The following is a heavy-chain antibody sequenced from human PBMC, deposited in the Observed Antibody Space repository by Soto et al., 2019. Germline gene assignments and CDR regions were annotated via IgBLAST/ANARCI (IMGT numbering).Heavy chain of an antibody. J-gene: IGHJ6*02. CDR3: ARDQVVWDTAMEIYYYYGLDV. CDR1: ELTFSSYS. CDR2: ISSSSTYI. D-gene: IGHD5-18*01. V-gene: IGHV3-21*01. Sequence: GGSLRLSCAASELTFSSYSMNWVRQAPGKGLEWVSSISSSSTYIYYADSVKGRFTISRDNAKNSLYLQMNSLRAEDTAVYYCARDQVVWDTAMEIYYYYGLDVCAPGSTSTV.